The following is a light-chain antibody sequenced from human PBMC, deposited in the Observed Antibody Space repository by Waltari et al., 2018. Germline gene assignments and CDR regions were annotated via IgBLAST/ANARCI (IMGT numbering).Light chain of an antibody. CDR2: RAS. CDR1: QSVLHSSNNKNY. V-gene: IGKV4-1*01. J-gene: IGKJ1*01. Sequence: DIVMTQSPDSLAVSLGERATINCKSSQSVLHSSNNKNYLAWYQQKPGQPPKLLIYRASTRESGVPDRFSGSGSGTDFTLTISSLQAEDVAVYYCQQYYSTCQFGQGTKVEIK. CDR3: QQYYSTCQ.